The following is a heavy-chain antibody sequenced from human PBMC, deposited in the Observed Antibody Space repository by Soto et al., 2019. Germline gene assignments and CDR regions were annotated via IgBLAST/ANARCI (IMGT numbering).Heavy chain of an antibody. CDR1: GGSFSGYY. D-gene: IGHD3-22*01. CDR3: ARSEPRSSVDY. CDR2: INHSGST. Sequence: VSPTCAVYGGSFSGYYWSWIRQPPGKGLEWIGEINHSGSTNYNPSLKSRVTISVDTSKNQFSLKLSSVTAADTAVYYCARSEPRSSVDYWGQGALVTVSS. V-gene: IGHV4-34*01. J-gene: IGHJ4*02.